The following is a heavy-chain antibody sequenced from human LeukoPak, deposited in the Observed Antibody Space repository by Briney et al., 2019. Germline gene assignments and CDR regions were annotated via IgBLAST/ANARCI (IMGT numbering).Heavy chain of an antibody. CDR2: ISSSGSTI. CDR3: ARLLSEVRGVIDDCYYYYGMDV. D-gene: IGHD3-10*01. CDR1: GFTFSSYE. J-gene: IGHJ6*04. Sequence: GGSLRLSCAASGFTFSSYEMNWVRQAPGKGLEWVSYISSSGSTIYYADSVKGRFTISRDNAKNSLYLQMNSLRAEDTAVYYCARLLSEVRGVIDDCYYYYGMDVWGKGTTVAVSS. V-gene: IGHV3-48*03.